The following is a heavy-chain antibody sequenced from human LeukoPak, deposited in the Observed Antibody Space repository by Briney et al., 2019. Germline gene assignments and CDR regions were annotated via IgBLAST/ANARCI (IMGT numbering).Heavy chain of an antibody. CDR3: ARAGYCSSTSCYASDYYYYYGMDV. CDR1: GSTFTSYG. Sequence: ASVKVSCKASGSTFTSYGISWVRQAPGQGLEWMGWISAYNGNTNYAQKLQGRVTMTTDTSTSTAYMELRSLRSDDTAVYYCARAGYCSSTSCYASDYYYYYGMDVWGQGTTVTVSS. D-gene: IGHD2-2*01. V-gene: IGHV1-18*01. J-gene: IGHJ6*02. CDR2: ISAYNGNT.